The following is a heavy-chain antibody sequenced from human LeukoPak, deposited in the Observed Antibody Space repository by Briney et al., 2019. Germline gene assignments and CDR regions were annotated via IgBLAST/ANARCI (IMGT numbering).Heavy chain of an antibody. CDR2: INPSGGST. D-gene: IGHD3-3*01. CDR1: GYTFTSYY. V-gene: IGHV1-46*01. Sequence: ASVKVSCKASGYTFTSYYMHWVRQAPGQGLEWMGIINPSGGSTSYAQKFQGRVTMTRDTSTSTVYMELSSLRSEDTAVYYCARDRIPGYHDFWSGYYRRENPNNWFDPRGQGTLVTVSS. CDR3: ARDRIPGYHDFWSGYYRRENPNNWFDP. J-gene: IGHJ5*02.